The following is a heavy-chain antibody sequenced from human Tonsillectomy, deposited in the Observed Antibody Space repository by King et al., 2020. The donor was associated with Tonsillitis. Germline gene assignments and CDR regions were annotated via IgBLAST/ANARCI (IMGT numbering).Heavy chain of an antibody. D-gene: IGHD6-6*01. CDR3: ARDEAARDDAFDI. CDR1: GGSFSSSNW. Sequence: QLQESGPVLVKPSGTLSLTCAVSGGSFSSSNWWSWVRQPPGKGLEGIGEIYHSGSTNYNPSLKSRVTISVDKSKNQVSLKLSSVTAADTAVYYCARDEAARDDAFDIWGQGTMVTVSS. V-gene: IGHV4-4*02. J-gene: IGHJ3*02. CDR2: IYHSGST.